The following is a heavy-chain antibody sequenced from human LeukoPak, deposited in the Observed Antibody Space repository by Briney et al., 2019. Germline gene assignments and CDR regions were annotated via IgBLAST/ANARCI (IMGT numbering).Heavy chain of an antibody. CDR1: GFTFSSYG. Sequence: GGSLRLSCAVSGFTFSSYGMSWVRQAPGKGLEWVSAISGSGGSTYYADSVKGRFTISRDNSKNTLYLQMNSLRAEDTAVYYCARSDGYGLVGIWGQGTMVTVSS. D-gene: IGHD3-10*01. CDR2: ISGSGGST. V-gene: IGHV3-23*01. J-gene: IGHJ3*02. CDR3: ARSDGYGLVGI.